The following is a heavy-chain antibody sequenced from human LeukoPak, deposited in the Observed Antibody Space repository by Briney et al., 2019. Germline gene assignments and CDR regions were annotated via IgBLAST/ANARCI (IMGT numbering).Heavy chain of an antibody. D-gene: IGHD2-2*01. CDR1: GYAFTGYL. V-gene: IGHV1-2*02. CDR2: INPNSGGT. CDR3: ARDDCPSTTCSAGP. Sequence: GASVKVSCKASGYAFTGYLIHWVRQAPGQGLEWMGWINPNSGGTVYAQKFQGRVTMTRDTSISTAYMELSRLRSDDTAVYYCARDDCPSTTCSAGPWGQGTLVTVSS. J-gene: IGHJ5*02.